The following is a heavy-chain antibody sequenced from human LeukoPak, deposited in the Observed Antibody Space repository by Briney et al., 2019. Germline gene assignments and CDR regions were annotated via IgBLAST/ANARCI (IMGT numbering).Heavy chain of an antibody. CDR3: ARPITDYDSYGMDV. CDR1: GYTCTGYY. D-gene: IGHD3-3*01. V-gene: IGHV1-2*02. Sequence: ASVTVSCKASGYTCTGYYMHWGRQAPGQGLGWMGWINPNSGGTNYAQKFQGRVTMTRDTSISTAYMELSRLRSDDTAVYYCARPITDYDSYGMDVWGQGTTVTVSS. J-gene: IGHJ6*02. CDR2: INPNSGGT.